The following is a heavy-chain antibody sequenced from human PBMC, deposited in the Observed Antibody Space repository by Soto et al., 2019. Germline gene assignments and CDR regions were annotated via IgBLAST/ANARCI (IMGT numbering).Heavy chain of an antibody. D-gene: IGHD1-7*01. CDR1: GGSISSYY. J-gene: IGHJ4*01. CDR3: ARVERGELLNYCFDY. Sequence: SETLSLTCTVSGGSISSYYWSWIRQPPGKGLEWIGYIYYSGSTNYNPSLKSRVTISVDTSKNQFSLKLSSVTAADTAVYYCARVERGELLNYCFDYWGHGTLVTVSS. CDR2: IYYSGST. V-gene: IGHV4-59*01.